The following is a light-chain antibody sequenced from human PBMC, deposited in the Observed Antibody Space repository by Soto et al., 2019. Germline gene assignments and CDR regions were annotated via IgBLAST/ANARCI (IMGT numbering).Light chain of an antibody. CDR1: SSDVGGYNY. CDR3: CSYAGSYTLV. Sequence: QSALTQPRSLSGSPGQSGTISCTGTSSDVGGYNYVSRYQQHPGKAPKLMIYDVSKRPSGVPDRFSGSKSGNTASLTISGLQAEDEADYYCCSYAGSYTLVFGGGTKVTVL. CDR2: DVS. J-gene: IGLJ2*01. V-gene: IGLV2-11*01.